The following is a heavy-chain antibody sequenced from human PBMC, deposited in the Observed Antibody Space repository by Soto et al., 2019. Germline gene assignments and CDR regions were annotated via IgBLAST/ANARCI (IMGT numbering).Heavy chain of an antibody. CDR3: ARNITNFRYYYYGMDV. CDR1: GYTFTDYW. V-gene: IGHV5-51*01. Sequence: GESLKISCKGSGYTFTDYWIGWVRQLPGKGLEWMGIIYPGDSDNRYSPSFQGHVTITVDKSTSTAYLQWNTLKASDTAMYYCARNITNFRYYYYGMDVWRQGTTVTFSS. CDR2: IYPGDSDN. D-gene: IGHD2-8*01. J-gene: IGHJ6*02.